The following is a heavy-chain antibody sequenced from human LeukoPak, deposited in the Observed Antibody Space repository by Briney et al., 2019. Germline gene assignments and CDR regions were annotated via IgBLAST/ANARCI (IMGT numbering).Heavy chain of an antibody. CDR2: INPNSGGT. D-gene: IGHD3-10*01. J-gene: IGHJ5*02. Sequence: GASVKVSCKASGYTFTGYYMNWGRQAPGKGLEGMGWINPNSGGTNYAQKFQGRVTMTRDTSISTAYMELSRLRSDDTAVYYCARDRDPVGFDPWGQGTLVTVSS. CDR1: GYTFTGYY. V-gene: IGHV1-2*02. CDR3: ARDRDPVGFDP.